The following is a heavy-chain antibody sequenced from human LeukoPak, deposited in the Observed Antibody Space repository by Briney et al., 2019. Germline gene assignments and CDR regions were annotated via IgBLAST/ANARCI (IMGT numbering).Heavy chain of an antibody. D-gene: IGHD6-19*01. CDR2: IYNGDNT. CDR1: GFTVSGNY. Sequence: GGSLRLSCAASGFTVSGNYMSWVRQAPGKGLDWVSVIYNGDNTNYADSVKGRFTISRDYSKNTLYLQMSSLRAEDTAVYYCATGNQWLAFDYWGQGTLVTVSS. CDR3: ATGNQWLAFDY. V-gene: IGHV3-66*01. J-gene: IGHJ4*02.